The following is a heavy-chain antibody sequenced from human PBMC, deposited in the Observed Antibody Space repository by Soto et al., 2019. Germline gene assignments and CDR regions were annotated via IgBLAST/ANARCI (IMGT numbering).Heavy chain of an antibody. CDR3: AGYCIGTSCYDSHFGHYYGMDV. Sequence: QVQLVESGGGVVQPGRSLRLSCAASGFTFSSYGMHWVRQAPGKGLEWVAVISYDGSNKYYADSVKGRFTISRDNSKNTLDLRMNSLRAEDTAVYYCAGYCIGTSCYDSHFGHYYGMDVWGQGTTVTVSS. V-gene: IGHV3-30*03. J-gene: IGHJ6*02. CDR2: ISYDGSNK. CDR1: GFTFSSYG. D-gene: IGHD2-2*03.